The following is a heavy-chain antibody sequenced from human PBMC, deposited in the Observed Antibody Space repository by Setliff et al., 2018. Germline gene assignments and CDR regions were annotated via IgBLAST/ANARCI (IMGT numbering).Heavy chain of an antibody. CDR3: ARMSGFLYIDV. D-gene: IGHD3-3*01. CDR1: GGSISSGNFY. Sequence: TSETLSLTCTVSGGSISSGNFYWGWVRQPAGKGLEWIGHLYSSGITNYKPSLESRVTMSVDTSKNQFSLQLSSVTAADTAVYYCARMSGFLYIDVWGKGTTVTVSS. V-gene: IGHV4-61*09. J-gene: IGHJ6*04. CDR2: LYSSGIT.